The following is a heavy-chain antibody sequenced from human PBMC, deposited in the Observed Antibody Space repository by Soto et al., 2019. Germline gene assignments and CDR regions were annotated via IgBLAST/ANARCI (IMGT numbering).Heavy chain of an antibody. V-gene: IGHV3-15*01. CDR2: IKSKTDGGTT. D-gene: IGHD6-13*01. Sequence: PGGSLRLACAASGFTFSNAWMSWVRHATGKGMEWVGRIKSKTDGGTTDYAAPVKGRFTISRDDSKNTLYLQMNSLKTEDTAVYYFTTDVSEAGGIAAAGTLGGFDYCRQATLVTVS. CDR1: GFTFSNAW. CDR3: TTDVSEAGGIAAAGTLGGFDY. J-gene: IGHJ4*02.